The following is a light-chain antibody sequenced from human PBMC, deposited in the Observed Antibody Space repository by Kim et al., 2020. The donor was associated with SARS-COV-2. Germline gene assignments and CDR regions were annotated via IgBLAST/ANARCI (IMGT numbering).Light chain of an antibody. J-gene: IGKJ2*01. CDR3: QQYGNSPKYT. CDR2: AAS. Sequence: EIVLTQSPGTVSLSPGERATLSCRASQSISSSYLAWYQQKPGQTPRLLIYAASTRATGIPDRFSGSGSGTDFTLTISRLEPEDLAVYYCQQYGNSPKYTFGQGTKLEI. CDR1: QSISSSY. V-gene: IGKV3-20*01.